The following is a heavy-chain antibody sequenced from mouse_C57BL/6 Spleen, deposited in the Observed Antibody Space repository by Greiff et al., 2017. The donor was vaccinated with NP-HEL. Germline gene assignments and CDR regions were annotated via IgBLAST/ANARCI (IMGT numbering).Heavy chain of an antibody. CDR1: GYAFTNYL. Sequence: VQLQQSGAELVRPGTSVKVSCKASGYAFTNYLIEWVKQRPGQGLEWIGVINPGSGGTNYNEKFKGKATLTADKSSSTAYMQLSSLTSEDSAVYFCAREGYDYDPFAYWGQGTLVTVSA. D-gene: IGHD2-4*01. J-gene: IGHJ3*01. CDR2: INPGSGGT. CDR3: AREGYDYDPFAY. V-gene: IGHV1-54*01.